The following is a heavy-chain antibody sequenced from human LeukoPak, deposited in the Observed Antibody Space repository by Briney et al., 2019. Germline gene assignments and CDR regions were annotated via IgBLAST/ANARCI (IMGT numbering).Heavy chain of an antibody. J-gene: IGHJ4*02. CDR2: IDNDGNT. D-gene: IGHD6-19*01. V-gene: IGHV3-74*03. CDR3: AKDYRAGKQWLTSVDY. CDR1: GFSFKNCW. Sequence: GGSLRRSCAASGFSFKNCWMHWVRQAPGKGLEWVSRIDNDGNTKYADSVKGRFTISRDNAKNTLYLQMNSLRAEDMAVYYCAKDYRAGKQWLTSVDYWGQGTLVTVSS.